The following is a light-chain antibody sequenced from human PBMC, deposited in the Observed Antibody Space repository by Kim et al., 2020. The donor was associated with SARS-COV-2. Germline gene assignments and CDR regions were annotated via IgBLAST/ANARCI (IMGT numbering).Light chain of an antibody. Sequence: SASVGDRVTITCRASQSISSYLNWYQQKPGKAPKLLIYAASSLLSGVPSRFSGSGSGTDFTLTISSLQPEDFATYYCQQSYSTPPSFGQGTKLEI. CDR2: AAS. CDR3: QQSYSTPPS. J-gene: IGKJ2*03. V-gene: IGKV1-39*01. CDR1: QSISSY.